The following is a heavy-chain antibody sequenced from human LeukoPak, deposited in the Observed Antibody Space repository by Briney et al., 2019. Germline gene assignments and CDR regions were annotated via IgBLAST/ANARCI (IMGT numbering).Heavy chain of an antibody. Sequence: GESLKISCKASGYTFTGYYMHWVRQAPGQGLEWMGWINPNSAGTNYAQKFQGRVTMTRDTSISTAYMELSRLRSDDTAVYYCARVRGSYYAIYFDYWGQGTLVTVSS. CDR2: INPNSAGT. CDR3: ARVRGSYYAIYFDY. V-gene: IGHV1-2*02. CDR1: GYTFTGYY. J-gene: IGHJ4*02. D-gene: IGHD1-26*01.